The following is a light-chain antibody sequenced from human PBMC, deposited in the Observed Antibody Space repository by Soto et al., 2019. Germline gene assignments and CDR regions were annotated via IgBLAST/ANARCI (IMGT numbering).Light chain of an antibody. CDR3: QQYEAVVT. CDR2: GAS. Sequence: EIVLTQSPRTLTLSPGERATLSFRASQSLTNNYFAWYQQKPGRALRLLIDGASTRATGIPDRFSGSGSGTDFTLTISRLEPEDVAVYYCQQYEAVVTFGQGTKVDI. V-gene: IGKV3-20*01. CDR1: QSLTNNY. J-gene: IGKJ1*01.